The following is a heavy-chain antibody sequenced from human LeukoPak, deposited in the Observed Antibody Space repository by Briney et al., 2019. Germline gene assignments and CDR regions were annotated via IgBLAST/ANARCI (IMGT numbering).Heavy chain of an antibody. CDR2: IFSGGGT. Sequence: GGSLRLSCAASGFTVNSNYMSWVRQAPGKGLEWVSVIFSGGGTYYADSVKGRFSISRDNSKNTLYLQMNSLRAEDTAVYYCAGGGSSSSIFDYWGQGTLVTVSS. CDR3: AGGGSSSSIFDY. J-gene: IGHJ4*02. D-gene: IGHD6-13*01. V-gene: IGHV3-53*01. CDR1: GFTVNSNY.